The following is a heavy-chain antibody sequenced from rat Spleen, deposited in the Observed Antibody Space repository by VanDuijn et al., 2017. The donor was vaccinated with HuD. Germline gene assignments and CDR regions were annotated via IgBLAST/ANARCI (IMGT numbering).Heavy chain of an antibody. Sequence: EVQLVESDGGLVQPGRSLKLSCAASGFTFSHYDMAWVRQAPKKGLEWVATISFDGRTTNHRDSVKGRFTISRDNAKSTLYLQLDSLRSEDTATYYCARRFDFDYWGQGVMVTVSS. CDR2: ISFDGRTT. V-gene: IGHV5-7*01. CDR3: ARRFDFDY. D-gene: IGHD4-3*01. CDR1: GFTFSHYD. J-gene: IGHJ2*01.